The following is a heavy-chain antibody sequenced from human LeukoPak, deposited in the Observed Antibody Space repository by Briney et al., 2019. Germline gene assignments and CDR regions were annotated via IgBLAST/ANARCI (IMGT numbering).Heavy chain of an antibody. D-gene: IGHD6-25*01. V-gene: IGHV3-30-3*01. Sequence: GGSLRLSCSVSGFIFSSYATHWVRQAPGKGLEWVAVISYDGNDKYYADSVKGRFTISRDSSENTLFLQMSSLRIEDTAVYYCAREWGNSGFDYWGQGTLVTVSS. J-gene: IGHJ4*02. CDR1: GFIFSSYA. CDR2: ISYDGNDK. CDR3: AREWGNSGFDY.